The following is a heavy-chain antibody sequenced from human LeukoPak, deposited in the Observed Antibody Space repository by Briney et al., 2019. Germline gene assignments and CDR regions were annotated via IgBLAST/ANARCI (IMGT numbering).Heavy chain of an antibody. CDR3: ASSEAVSSGYYTFDY. Sequence: ASVTVSCKASGYTFTSYGISWVRQAPGQGGEWRGWISAYNGNTNYAQKLQGRVTMTTATSTSTAYMELRSLRSDDTAVYYCASSEAVSSGYYTFDYWGQGTLVTVSS. CDR2: ISAYNGNT. J-gene: IGHJ4*02. D-gene: IGHD3-22*01. V-gene: IGHV1-18*01. CDR1: GYTFTSYG.